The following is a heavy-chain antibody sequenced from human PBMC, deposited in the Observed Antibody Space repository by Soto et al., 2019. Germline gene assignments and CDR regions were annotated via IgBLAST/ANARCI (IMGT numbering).Heavy chain of an antibody. V-gene: IGHV3-11*01. CDR3: AEAGTGWLRRYNGMDV. D-gene: IGHD1-1*01. J-gene: IGHJ6*02. CDR2: ISSSGSTI. Sequence: QVQLVESGGGLVQPGGSLRLSCAASGFTFSDYYMSWVRQAPGKGLEWVSYISSSGSTIYYADSVKGRFTISRDNAKNSLYLQMNSLRAEDTAVSYCAEAGTGWLRRYNGMDVWGQGTTVTVSS. CDR1: GFTFSDYY.